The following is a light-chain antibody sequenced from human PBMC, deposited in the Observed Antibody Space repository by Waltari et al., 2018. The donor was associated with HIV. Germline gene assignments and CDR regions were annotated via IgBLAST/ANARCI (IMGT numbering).Light chain of an antibody. CDR3: QQRSNWPLT. CDR2: DAS. CDR1: QSISTY. J-gene: IGKJ4*01. Sequence: EIVLTQSPPTLSLSPGERATLSCRASQSISTYLAWYHLKSGQAPRLLIYDASKRAPGVPIRFSGSGSGTEFTLIISSLEPEEFAVYFCQQRSNWPLTFGGGTKVDI. V-gene: IGKV3-11*01.